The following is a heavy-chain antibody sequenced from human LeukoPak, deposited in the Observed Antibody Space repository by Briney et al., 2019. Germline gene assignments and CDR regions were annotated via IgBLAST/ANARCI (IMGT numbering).Heavy chain of an antibody. CDR1: GYSFTSYW. D-gene: IGHD1-26*01. J-gene: IGHJ3*02. Sequence: GESLKISCKGSGYSFTSYWIGWVRQMPGKGLEWMGIIYPGDSDTRYSPSFQGQVTTSADKSISTAYLQWSSLKASDTAMYYCARQGGIVGATFAFDIWGQGTMVTVSS. CDR3: ARQGGIVGATFAFDI. CDR2: IYPGDSDT. V-gene: IGHV5-51*01.